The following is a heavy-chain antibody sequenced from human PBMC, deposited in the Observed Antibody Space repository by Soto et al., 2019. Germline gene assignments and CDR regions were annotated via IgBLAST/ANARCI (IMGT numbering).Heavy chain of an antibody. CDR3: ARGMRELPY. J-gene: IGHJ4*02. CDR1: GGSISGYH. D-gene: IGHD1-7*01. V-gene: IGHV4-59*01. CDR2: ISNSGST. Sequence: QVQLQESGPGLVKPSETLSLTCTVSGGSISGYHWSWIRQPPGKGLECVGYISNSGSTNYNPSLASRATISVDTSKNQFFLKLTSVTAADTAVYYCARGMRELPYWRQGTLVTISS.